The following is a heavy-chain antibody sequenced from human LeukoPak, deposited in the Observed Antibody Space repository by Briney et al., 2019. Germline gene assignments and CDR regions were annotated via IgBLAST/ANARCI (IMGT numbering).Heavy chain of an antibody. V-gene: IGHV4-59*08. CDR2: IYYSGST. D-gene: IGHD5/OR15-5a*01. J-gene: IGHJ6*02. CDR3: ARHGPLYEYFYYNMDV. CDR1: GDSISSYY. Sequence: SETLSLTCTVSGDSISSYYWSWIRQPPGKGLEWIGYIYYSGSTDYNPSLKSRVAISVDTSKNQFSLKLSSVTAADTAVYYCARHGPLYEYFYYNMDVWGQGTTVTVSS.